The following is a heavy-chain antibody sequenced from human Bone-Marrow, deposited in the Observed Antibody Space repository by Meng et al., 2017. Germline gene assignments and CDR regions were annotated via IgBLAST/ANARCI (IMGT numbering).Heavy chain of an antibody. J-gene: IGHJ4*02. CDR3: ARQGDTAMATFDY. V-gene: IGHV4-34*01. CDR2: INHSGGT. D-gene: IGHD5-18*01. Sequence: QVQLQQWGAGLLKPSETLSLTCAVYGGSFSGYYWSWIRQPPGKGLEWIGEINHSGGTKYTPSLESRVIISIDTSKNQFSLKLSSVTAADTAIYYCARQGDTAMATFDYWGQGTLVTVSS. CDR1: GGSFSGYY.